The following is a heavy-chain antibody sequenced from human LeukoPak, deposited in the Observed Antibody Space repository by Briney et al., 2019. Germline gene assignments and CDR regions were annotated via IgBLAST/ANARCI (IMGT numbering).Heavy chain of an antibody. CDR2: CSYSGST. D-gene: IGHD6-6*01. Sequence: SETLSLTCTVSGGSISTYYWNWIRQPPGKGLEWIGYCSYSGSTNHNPSLKGRVTISGDTSKNQFSLKLSSVTAADTAFYYCARTYSSSLVFDYWGQGTLVTASS. J-gene: IGHJ4*02. CDR1: GGSISTYY. CDR3: ARTYSSSLVFDY. V-gene: IGHV4-59*01.